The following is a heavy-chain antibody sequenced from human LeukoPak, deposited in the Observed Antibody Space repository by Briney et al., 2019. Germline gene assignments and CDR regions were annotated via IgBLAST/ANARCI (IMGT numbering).Heavy chain of an antibody. CDR2: IYYSGNT. J-gene: IGHJ3*02. CDR1: GGSISSSSYY. V-gene: IGHV4-39*01. Sequence: PSETLSLTCTVSGGSISSSSYYWGWIRQPPGKGLEWIGSIYYSGNTYYNPSLKSRVTISADTSKHQFSLKLRSVTAADTAVYYCARHGRSVLRYLEWLLYPSFEIWGQGTMVTVSS. D-gene: IGHD3-3*01. CDR3: ARHGRSVLRYLEWLLYPSFEI.